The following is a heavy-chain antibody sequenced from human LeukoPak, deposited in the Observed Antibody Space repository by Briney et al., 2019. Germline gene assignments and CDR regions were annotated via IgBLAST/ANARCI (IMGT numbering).Heavy chain of an antibody. J-gene: IGHJ6*03. Sequence: TETLSLTCTVSGGSISSYYWSWIRQPPGKGLEWIGSINYSVSTNYNPSLKSRVTISVDTSKNQFSLKLSSVTAADTAVYYCAGGSYYYYYMAVWGKGTTVTISS. CDR1: GGSISSYY. CDR2: INYSVST. V-gene: IGHV4-59*01. CDR3: AGGSYYYYYMAV.